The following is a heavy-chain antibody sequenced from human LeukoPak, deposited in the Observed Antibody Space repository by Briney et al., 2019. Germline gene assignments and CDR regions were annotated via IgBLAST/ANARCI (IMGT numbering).Heavy chain of an antibody. Sequence: PGGSLRLSCEASGFRFSDFTMTWVRQAPGKGPGWVSAIGGRGGSTYYADSVGGRFTISRDNSKDIVYLQMNSLKVEDTATYYCGKEGGAWGQGTKVTVSS. J-gene: IGHJ5*02. CDR2: IGGRGGST. CDR3: GKEGGA. CDR1: GFRFSDFT. D-gene: IGHD3-16*01. V-gene: IGHV3-23*01.